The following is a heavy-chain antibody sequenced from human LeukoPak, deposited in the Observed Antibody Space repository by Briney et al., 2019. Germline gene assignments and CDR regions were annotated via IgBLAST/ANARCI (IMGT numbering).Heavy chain of an antibody. J-gene: IGHJ3*02. CDR3: ARRLRWAAAGTGGAFDI. V-gene: IGHV4-34*01. CDR2: INHSGST. D-gene: IGHD6-13*01. Sequence: PPETLSLTCAVYGGSFSGYYWSWIRQPPGKGLEWIGEINHSGSTNYNPSLKSRDTISVDTSKNQFSLKLSSVTAADTAVYYCARRLRWAAAGTGGAFDIWGQGTMVTVSS. CDR1: GGSFSGYY.